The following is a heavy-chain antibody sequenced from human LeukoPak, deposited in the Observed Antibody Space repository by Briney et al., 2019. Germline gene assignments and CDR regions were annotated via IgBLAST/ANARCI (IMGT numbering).Heavy chain of an antibody. CDR3: ASSYSSTSCYHKYNWFDP. J-gene: IGHJ5*02. Sequence: KPGGSLRLSCAASGFTFSSYSMNWVRQAPGKGLEWVSSISSSSSYIYYADSVKGRFTISRDNAKNSLYLQMNSLRAEDTAVYYCASSYSSTSCYHKYNWFDPWGQGTLVTVSS. CDR1: GFTFSSYS. D-gene: IGHD2-2*01. V-gene: IGHV3-21*01. CDR2: ISSSSSYI.